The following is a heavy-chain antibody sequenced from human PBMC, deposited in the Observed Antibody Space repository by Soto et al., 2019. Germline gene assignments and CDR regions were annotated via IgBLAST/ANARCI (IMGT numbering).Heavy chain of an antibody. J-gene: IGHJ6*02. CDR1: GGTFSSYA. Sequence: QVQLVQSGAEVKKPGSSVKVSCKASGGTFSSYAISWVRQAPGQGLEWMGGIIPIFGTANYAQKFQGRVTITADESTRTASMELSSLRSEATAGYNGARVGITGTPPLGMDAWGQGTTVTVSS. D-gene: IGHD1-20*01. V-gene: IGHV1-69*01. CDR2: IIPIFGTA. CDR3: ARVGITGTPPLGMDA.